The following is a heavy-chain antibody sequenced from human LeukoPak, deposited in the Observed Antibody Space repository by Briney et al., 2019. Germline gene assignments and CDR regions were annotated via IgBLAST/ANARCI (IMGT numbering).Heavy chain of an antibody. CDR3: ARPTTFYYYYMDV. Sequence: SETLSLTCTVSGGSISSSRYYWGWIRQPPGKGPEWIGSIYYSGNTYYSPSLKSRVTMSVDTSKNQFSLKLTSVTAADTAVYYCARPTTFYYYYMDVWGKGTTVTVSS. V-gene: IGHV4-39*01. CDR2: IYYSGNT. CDR1: GGSISSSRYY. D-gene: IGHD4-17*01. J-gene: IGHJ6*03.